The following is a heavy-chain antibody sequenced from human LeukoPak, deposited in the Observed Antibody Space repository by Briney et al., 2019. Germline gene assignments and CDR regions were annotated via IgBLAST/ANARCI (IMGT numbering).Heavy chain of an antibody. CDR1: GFTFSDYY. J-gene: IGHJ4*02. V-gene: IGHV3-11*01. CDR3: ARRVSVGEPYDY. D-gene: IGHD3-16*01. CDR2: ISSSGSNI. Sequence: GRSLRLSCAASGFTFSDYYMSWIRQAPGKGLEWVSYISSSGSNIYYADSVKGRFTISRDNAKNSLFLQMNSLRVEDTAVYYCARRVSVGEPYDYWGQGTLVTVSS.